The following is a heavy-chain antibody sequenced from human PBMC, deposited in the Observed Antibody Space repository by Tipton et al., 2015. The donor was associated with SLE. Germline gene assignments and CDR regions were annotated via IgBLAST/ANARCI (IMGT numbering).Heavy chain of an antibody. CDR2: IYYSGST. CDR3: AAQRGRWLQFDAFDI. V-gene: IGHV4-61*01. D-gene: IGHD5-24*01. Sequence: TLSLTCPVSGGSVSSGSYYWSWIRQPPGKGLEWIGYIYYSGSTNSNPSLKSRVTISVDTSKNQFSLKLSSVTAADTAVYYCAAQRGRWLQFDAFDIWGQGTMVTVSS. CDR1: GGSVSSGSYY. J-gene: IGHJ3*02.